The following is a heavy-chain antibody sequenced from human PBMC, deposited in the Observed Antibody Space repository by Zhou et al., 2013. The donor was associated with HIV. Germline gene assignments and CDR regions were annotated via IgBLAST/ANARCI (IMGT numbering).Heavy chain of an antibody. CDR3: ARDGPLPSVWYWFGP. V-gene: IGHV1-69*18. CDR1: GYTFTSYY. Sequence: QVQLVQSGTEVKRPGASVEVSCKASGYTFTSYYIHWVRQAPGQGLEWMGRIIPVFGTANYAQKFQGRVTITADESTSIAYMELNNLRSDDTAVYYCARDGPLPSVWYWFGPWGQGTLVTVSS. CDR2: IIPVFGTA. J-gene: IGHJ5*02. D-gene: IGHD6-19*01.